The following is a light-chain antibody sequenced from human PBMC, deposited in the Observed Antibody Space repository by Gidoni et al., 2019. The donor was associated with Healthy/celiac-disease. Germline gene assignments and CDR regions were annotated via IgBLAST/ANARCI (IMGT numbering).Light chain of an antibody. V-gene: IGLV1-51*01. CDR2: DNN. CDR3: GTWDSSLSAVV. Sequence: QSVLTQPPSVSAAPGQKVTISCSGSSSNIGINYVSWYQQLPGTAPKLLIYDNNKRPSGIPDRFSGSKSGTSGTLGITGLQTGDEAEYYCGTWDSSLSAVVFGGGTKLTVL. J-gene: IGLJ2*01. CDR1: SSNIGINY.